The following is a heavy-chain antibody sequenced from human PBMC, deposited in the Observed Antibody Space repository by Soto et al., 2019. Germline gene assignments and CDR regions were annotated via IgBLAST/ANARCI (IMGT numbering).Heavy chain of an antibody. J-gene: IGHJ6*02. CDR3: ARGGVLRYPYYVVGYYYGMDV. V-gene: IGHV1-46*01. D-gene: IGHD3-9*01. Sequence: ASVKVSCKASGYTFTSYYMHWVRQAPGQGLEWMGIINPSGGSTSYAQKFQGRVTMTRDTSTSTVYMELSSLRSEDTAVYYCARGGVLRYPYYVVGYYYGMDVWGQGTRVTVSS. CDR1: GYTFTSYY. CDR2: INPSGGST.